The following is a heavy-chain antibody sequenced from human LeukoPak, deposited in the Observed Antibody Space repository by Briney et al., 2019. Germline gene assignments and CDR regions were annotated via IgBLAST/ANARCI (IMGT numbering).Heavy chain of an antibody. CDR3: ARCPYGDYAEYFQH. V-gene: IGHV5-51*01. Sequence: GGSLRLSCKGSGYSFTSYWIGWVRQMPGKGLEWMGIIYPGDSDTRYSPSFQGQVTISADKSISTAYLQWSSLKASDTAMYYCARCPYGDYAEYFQHWGQGTLVTVSS. CDR1: GYSFTSYW. D-gene: IGHD4-17*01. J-gene: IGHJ1*01. CDR2: IYPGDSDT.